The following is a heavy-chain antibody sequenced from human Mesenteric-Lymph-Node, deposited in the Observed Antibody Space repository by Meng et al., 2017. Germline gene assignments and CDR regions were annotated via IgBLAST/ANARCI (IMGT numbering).Heavy chain of an antibody. J-gene: IGHJ4*02. D-gene: IGHD3-22*01. V-gene: IGHV4-34*01. Sequence: SDTLSLTCTVSGGSIISGGYYWSWIRQHPGKGLEWIGEINHSGSTNYNPSLKSRVTISVDTSKNQFSLKLSSVTAADTAVYYCARGGDYYDSSGYYYPFFDYWGQGTLVTVSS. CDR1: GGSIISGGYY. CDR3: ARGGDYYDSSGYYYPFFDY. CDR2: INHSGST.